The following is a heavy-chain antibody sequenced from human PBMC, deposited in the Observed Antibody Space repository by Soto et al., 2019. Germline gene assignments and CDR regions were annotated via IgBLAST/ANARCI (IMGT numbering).Heavy chain of an antibody. CDR2: ISYDGSNK. Sequence: XGSLRLSCAASGVTFSSYGMHWVRQAPGKGLEWVAVISYDGSNKYYADSVKGRFTISRDNSKNTLYLQMNSLRAEDTAVYYCAKVHVTTPTAQNDDSWGQGTLVTVSS. D-gene: IGHD4-17*01. V-gene: IGHV3-30*18. CDR1: GVTFSSYG. J-gene: IGHJ5*01. CDR3: AKVHVTTPTAQNDDS.